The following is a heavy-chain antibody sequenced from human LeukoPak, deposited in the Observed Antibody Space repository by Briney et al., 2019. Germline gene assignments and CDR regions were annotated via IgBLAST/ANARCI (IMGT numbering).Heavy chain of an antibody. Sequence: GRSLRLSCAASGFTFSSYAMHWVRQAPGKGLEWVAVISYDGSNKYYADSVKGRFTISRDNSKNTLYLRMNSLRAEDTAVYYCARARGGYSYGSYFDYWGQGTLVTVSS. CDR2: ISYDGSNK. CDR3: ARARGGYSYGSYFDY. V-gene: IGHV3-30-3*01. CDR1: GFTFSSYA. D-gene: IGHD5-18*01. J-gene: IGHJ4*02.